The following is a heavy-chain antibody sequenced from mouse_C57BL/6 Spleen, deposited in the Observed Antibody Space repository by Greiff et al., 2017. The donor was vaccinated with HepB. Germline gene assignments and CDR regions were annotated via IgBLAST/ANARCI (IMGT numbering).Heavy chain of an antibody. CDR2: IYPRSGNT. D-gene: IGHD1-1*01. CDR1: GYTFTSYG. J-gene: IGHJ4*01. Sequence: QVHVKQSGAELARPGASVKLSCKASGYTFTSYGISWVKQRTGQGLEWIGEIYPRSGNTYYNEKFKGKATLTADKSSSTAYMELRSLTSEDSAVYFCARGGVYYYGSRGENAMDYWGQGTSVTVSS. V-gene: IGHV1-81*01. CDR3: ARGGVYYYGSRGENAMDY.